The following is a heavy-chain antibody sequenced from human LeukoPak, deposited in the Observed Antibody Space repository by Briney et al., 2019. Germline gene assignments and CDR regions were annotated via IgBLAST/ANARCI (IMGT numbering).Heavy chain of an antibody. Sequence: PGGSLRLSCAASGFTLSDYYMSWIRQAPGKGLEWLSYISSSGTTIYYTDSVKGRFTISRDNAKNSLYLQMNSLRAEDTAVYYCARGIRQYAKSYFDYWGQGTLVTVSS. CDR3: ARGIRQYAKSYFDY. CDR2: ISSSGTTI. D-gene: IGHD4-11*01. J-gene: IGHJ4*02. V-gene: IGHV3-11*01. CDR1: GFTLSDYY.